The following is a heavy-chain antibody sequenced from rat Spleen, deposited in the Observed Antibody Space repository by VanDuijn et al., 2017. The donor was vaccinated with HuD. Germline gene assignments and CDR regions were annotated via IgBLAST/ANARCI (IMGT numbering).Heavy chain of an antibody. D-gene: IGHD1-1*01. V-gene: IGHV5-31*01. CDR3: ARVGRSRLQGFAN. CDR2: ITNTGGST. J-gene: IGHJ3*01. Sequence: EVQLVESGGGLVQPGRALKLSCVASGFPFNNYRMTWIRQAPGKGLEWVASITNTGGSTYFPDSVKGRFTISRDNAKSTLYLQMDSLRSEDTATYYCARVGRSRLQGFANWGQGTLVTVSS. CDR1: GFPFNNYR.